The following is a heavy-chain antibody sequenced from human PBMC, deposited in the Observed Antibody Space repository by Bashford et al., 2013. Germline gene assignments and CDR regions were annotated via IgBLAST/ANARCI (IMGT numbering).Heavy chain of an antibody. V-gene: IGHV1/OR15-3*02. Sequence: ASVKVSCKASGYTFSDYYIHWVRQAPGQRLEWMGWINAGNGNTKYSQKFQGRVTITRDTSASTAYMELSSLRSEDTAVYYCARPWYDFWSGYWRDSAFDPWGQGTLVTVSS. CDR1: GYTFSDYY. D-gene: IGHD3-3*01. CDR2: INAGNGNT. CDR3: ARPWYDFWSGYWRDSAFDP. J-gene: IGHJ5*02.